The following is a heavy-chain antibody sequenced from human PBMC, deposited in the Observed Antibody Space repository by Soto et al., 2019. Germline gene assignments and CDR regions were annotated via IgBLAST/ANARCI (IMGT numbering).Heavy chain of an antibody. CDR2: INAGNGNT. V-gene: IGHV1-3*01. Sequence: ASVKVSCKASGYTFTSYAMHWVRQAPGQRLEWMGWINAGNGNTKYSQKFQGRVTITRDTSASTAYMELSSLRSEDMAVYYCARVLDTVMARDPLNYSSGMDVWGQGTRVTVSS. CDR1: GYTFTSYA. D-gene: IGHD5-18*01. J-gene: IGHJ6*02. CDR3: ARVLDTVMARDPLNYSSGMDV.